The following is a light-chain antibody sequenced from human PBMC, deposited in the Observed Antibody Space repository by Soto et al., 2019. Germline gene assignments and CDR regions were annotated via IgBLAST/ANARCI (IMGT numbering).Light chain of an antibody. CDR1: QSISTY. J-gene: IGKJ1*01. V-gene: IGKV1-39*01. CDR3: QQNYRATPWT. CDR2: AAS. Sequence: DIQMTQSPSSLSASVGDRVTITCRASQSISTYLNWYQQKPGKAPKLLIYAASSLQSGVPSRFSGSGSGTDFTLTISSLQPEDFATYYCQQNYRATPWTFGQGTKVDIK.